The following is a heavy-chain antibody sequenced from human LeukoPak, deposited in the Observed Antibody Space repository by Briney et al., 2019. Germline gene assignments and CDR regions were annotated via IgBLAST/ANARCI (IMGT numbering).Heavy chain of an antibody. V-gene: IGHV1-24*01. CDR1: GYTLTELS. D-gene: IGHD3-10*01. CDR3: TTRPIRFGEVSV. J-gene: IGHJ4*02. CDR2: FDPEDGEK. Sequence: ASVKVSCKVSGYTLTELSMHWVRQAPGKGLEWMGGFDPEDGEKIYAQKFQGRVTMTEDTSAGTADMELRSLRSEDTAVYYCTTRPIRFGEVSVGGQGTLVTVSS.